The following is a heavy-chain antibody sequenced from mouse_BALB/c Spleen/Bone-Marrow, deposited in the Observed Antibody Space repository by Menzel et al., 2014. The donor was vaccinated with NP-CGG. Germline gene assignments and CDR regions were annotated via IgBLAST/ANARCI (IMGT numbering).Heavy chain of an antibody. D-gene: IGHD2-10*02. Sequence: QVQLQQSGAELVRPGASVKLSCKASGYTFTSYWINWVKQRPGQGLEWIGNIYPXDSYTNYNQKFKDKATSTVDKSSSTAYMQLSSPTSEDSAVYYCTRKYGPLYYFDYWGQGTTLTVSS. CDR1: GYTFTSYW. J-gene: IGHJ2*01. V-gene: IGHV1-69*02. CDR2: IYPXDSYT. CDR3: TRKYGPLYYFDY.